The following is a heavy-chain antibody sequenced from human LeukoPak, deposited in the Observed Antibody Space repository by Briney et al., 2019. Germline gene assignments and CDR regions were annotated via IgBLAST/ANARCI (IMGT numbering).Heavy chain of an antibody. Sequence: GGSLRLSCAASGFSFSSYAIHWVRQAPGKGLEWVAVISYDGSNKYYADSVKGRFTISRDNSKNTLFLQMNSLRPDDMAVYYCARDSYRTSWYGYFQHWGQGTLVTVSS. CDR1: GFSFSSYA. V-gene: IGHV3-30-3*01. CDR3: ARDSYRTSWYGYFQH. D-gene: IGHD6-13*01. J-gene: IGHJ1*01. CDR2: ISYDGSNK.